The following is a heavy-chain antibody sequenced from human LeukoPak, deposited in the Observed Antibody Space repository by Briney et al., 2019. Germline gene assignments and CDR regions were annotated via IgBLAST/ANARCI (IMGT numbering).Heavy chain of an antibody. CDR1: GGSISRSQYY. Sequence: SETLSLTCSVSGGSISRSQYYWGWIRQPPEKGLEWIGTIYYSGNTFYNPSLKSRVTISVDTSKNQFSLKLSSVTAADTAVYYCARVRYYDILTGSYYFDYWGQGTLVTVSS. CDR3: ARVRYYDILTGSYYFDY. V-gene: IGHV4-39*07. J-gene: IGHJ4*02. D-gene: IGHD3-9*01. CDR2: IYYSGNT.